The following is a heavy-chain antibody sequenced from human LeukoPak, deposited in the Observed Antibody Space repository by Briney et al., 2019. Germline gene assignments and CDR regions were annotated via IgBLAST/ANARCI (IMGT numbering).Heavy chain of an antibody. D-gene: IGHD3-10*01. J-gene: IGHJ4*02. CDR3: ARDLRFGELSFLPFDY. CDR2: ISSSSSYI. Sequence: GGSLRLSCAASGFTFSSYSMNWVRQAPGKGLEWVSSISSSSSYIYYADSVKGRFTISRDNAKNSLYLQMNSLRAEDTAVYYCARDLRFGELSFLPFDYWGQGTLVTVSS. V-gene: IGHV3-21*04. CDR1: GFTFSSYS.